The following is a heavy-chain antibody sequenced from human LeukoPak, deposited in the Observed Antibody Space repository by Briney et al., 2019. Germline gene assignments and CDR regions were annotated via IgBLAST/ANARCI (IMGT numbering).Heavy chain of an antibody. D-gene: IGHD1-26*01. CDR2: ISAYNGNT. V-gene: IGHV1-18*01. CDR3: ARLVGAKGLWYFDL. Sequence: ASVKVSCKASGYTFTSYGISWVRQAPGQGLEWMGWISAYNGNTNNAQKLQGRVTMTTDTSTSTAYMDLRSLRSDDTAVYYCARLVGAKGLWYFDLWGRGTLVTVSS. J-gene: IGHJ2*01. CDR1: GYTFTSYG.